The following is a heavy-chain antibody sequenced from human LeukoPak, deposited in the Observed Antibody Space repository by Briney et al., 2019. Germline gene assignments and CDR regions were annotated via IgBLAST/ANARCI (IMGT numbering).Heavy chain of an antibody. CDR3: AKDGMATISYYFDY. D-gene: IGHD5-24*01. J-gene: IGHJ4*02. CDR1: GFTFSSYA. V-gene: IGHV3-23*01. Sequence: GSLRLSCAASGFTFSSYAMSWVRQAPGKGLEWVSAISGSGGSTYYADSVKGRFTISRDNSKNTLYLQMNSLGAEDTAVYYCAKDGMATISYYFDYWGQGTLVTVSS. CDR2: ISGSGGST.